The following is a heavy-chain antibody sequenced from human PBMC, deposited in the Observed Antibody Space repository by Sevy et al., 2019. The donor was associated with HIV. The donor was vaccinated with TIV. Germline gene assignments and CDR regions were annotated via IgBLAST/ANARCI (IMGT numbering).Heavy chain of an antibody. CDR1: GDSVTSYY. D-gene: IGHD3-10*01. CDR3: AKDPAGDYGL. CDR2: IYYSGTP. Sequence: SETLSLTCTVSGDSVTSYYWSWIRPPPGKGLEWMGYIYYSGTPRYNPSLKSRVTISVDTSKNQFSLKMNSVTAADTAMYYCAKDPAGDYGLWGQGILVTVSS. J-gene: IGHJ4*02. V-gene: IGHV4-59*02.